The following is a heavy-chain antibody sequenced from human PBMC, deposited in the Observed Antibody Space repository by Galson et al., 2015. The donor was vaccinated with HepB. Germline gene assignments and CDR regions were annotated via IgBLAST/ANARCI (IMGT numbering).Heavy chain of an antibody. CDR2: MSSSGVNT. V-gene: IGHV3-23*01. Sequence: SLRLSCAASRFSFSNYAMSWVRQAPGKGLEWVSAMSSSGVNTYYADSVKGRFTISRDNSKNTLFLQMNSLRAEDTAVYYCAKKRGYSGYDTDAFDIWGQGTMVTVSS. CDR1: RFSFSNYA. CDR3: AKKRGYSGYDTDAFDI. D-gene: IGHD5-12*01. J-gene: IGHJ3*02.